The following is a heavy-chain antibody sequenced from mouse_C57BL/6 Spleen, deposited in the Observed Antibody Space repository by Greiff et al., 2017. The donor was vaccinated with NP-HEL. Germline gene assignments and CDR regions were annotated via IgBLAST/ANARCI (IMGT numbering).Heavy chain of an antibody. CDR3: ARPNYYGSSVDWYFDV. J-gene: IGHJ1*03. Sequence: QVQLQQPGAELVRPGTSVKLSCKASGYTFTSYWMHWVKQRPGQGLEWIGVIDPSDSYTNYNQKFKGKATLTVDTSSSTAYMQLSSLTSEDSAVYYWARPNYYGSSVDWYFDVWGTGTTVTVSS. V-gene: IGHV1-59*01. CDR1: GYTFTSYW. CDR2: IDPSDSYT. D-gene: IGHD1-1*01.